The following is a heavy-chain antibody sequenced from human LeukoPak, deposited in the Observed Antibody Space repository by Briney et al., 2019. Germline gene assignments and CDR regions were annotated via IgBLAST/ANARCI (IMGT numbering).Heavy chain of an antibody. D-gene: IGHD6-6*01. CDR1: GGSISSYY. CDR3: ASQLPDSSSYYYYYGMDV. Sequence: SETLPLTCTVSGGSISSYYWSWIRQPPGKGLEWIGYIYYSGSTNYNPSLKSRVTISVDTSKNQFSLKLSSVTAADTAVYYCASQLPDSSSYYYYYGMDVWGQGTTVTVSS. J-gene: IGHJ6*02. CDR2: IYYSGST. V-gene: IGHV4-59*08.